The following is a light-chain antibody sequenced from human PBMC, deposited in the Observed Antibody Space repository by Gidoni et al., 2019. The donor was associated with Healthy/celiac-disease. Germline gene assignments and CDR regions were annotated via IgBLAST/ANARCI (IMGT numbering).Light chain of an antibody. CDR1: QSISSW. CDR2: KAS. Sequence: DIQMTQSPSTLSASVGDRVTITCRASQSISSWLAWYQQKPGKAPKLLIYKASSLASGVPSRFSGGGSGTEFTLTISSLQPDDFATYYCQQYNSYSWTFGQGTKVEIK. J-gene: IGKJ1*01. V-gene: IGKV1-5*03. CDR3: QQYNSYSWT.